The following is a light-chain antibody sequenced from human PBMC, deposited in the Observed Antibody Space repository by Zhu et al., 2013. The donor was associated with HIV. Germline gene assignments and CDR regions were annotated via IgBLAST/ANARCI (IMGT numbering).Light chain of an antibody. CDR3: SSYTTSSTRV. V-gene: IGLV2-14*01. J-gene: IGLJ1*01. CDR1: SSDVGRFDY. CDR2: EVN. Sequence: QSALTQPASVSGSPGQSITLSCTGTSSDVGRFDYVSWYQQYPGKAPKLIISEVNNRPSGVSNRFSGSKSGNAASLTISGLQAEDEADYYCSSYTTSSTRVFGTGTKVTVL.